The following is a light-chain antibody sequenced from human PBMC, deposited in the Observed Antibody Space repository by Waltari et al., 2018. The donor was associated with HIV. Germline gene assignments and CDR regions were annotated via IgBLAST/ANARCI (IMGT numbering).Light chain of an antibody. CDR2: AVT. Sequence: QSALTQPASVSGSPGQAITISCTGTSSDVGAYNYVSWYQQYPVKAPTLIICAVTNRPSGVSFRFAVSKAGSTASLRISGLQAEDEADDDCCSYAGSSTFVFGGGTKLTVL. CDR1: SSDVGAYNY. CDR3: CSYAGSSTFV. V-gene: IGLV2-23*02. J-gene: IGLJ2*01.